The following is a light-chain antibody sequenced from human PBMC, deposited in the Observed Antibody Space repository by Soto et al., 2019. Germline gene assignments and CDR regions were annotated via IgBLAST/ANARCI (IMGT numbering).Light chain of an antibody. Sequence: EVVLTQSPATLYLSPGESATLSCRASQSVNSYLAWYQQKPGHAPRLVIYDVADRATGIPARFSGSGSGTDFTLTISRLEPEEFGTYYCQYRGNWPSTFGQGNKLQIK. J-gene: IGKJ2*02. CDR2: DVA. CDR3: QYRGNWPST. CDR1: QSVNSY. V-gene: IGKV3-11*01.